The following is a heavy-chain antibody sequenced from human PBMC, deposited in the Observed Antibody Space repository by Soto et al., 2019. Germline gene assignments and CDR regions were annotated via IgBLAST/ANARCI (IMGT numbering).Heavy chain of an antibody. CDR2: ISSSSSTI. D-gene: IGHD2-15*01. Sequence: VGALRLSCAASVFTFSNYAMSLVLHSPFELLECVASISSSSSTIYYADSVKGRFTISRDNAKNSLYLQMNSLREEDTAVYYCARDLPNINVVVAATFVVGWFEPWGQGTLVTVSS. J-gene: IGHJ5*02. V-gene: IGHV3-48*02. CDR1: VFTFSNYA. CDR3: ARDLPNINVVVAATFVVGWFEP.